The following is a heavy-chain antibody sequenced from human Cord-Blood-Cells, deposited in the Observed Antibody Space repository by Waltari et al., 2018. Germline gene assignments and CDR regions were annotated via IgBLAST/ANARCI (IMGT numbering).Heavy chain of an antibody. CDR1: GFTFSSYA. CDR2: ISDDGSNK. D-gene: IGHD3-16*02. J-gene: IGHJ4*02. CDR3: ARDPYVWGSYRLYYFDY. V-gene: IGHV3-30-3*01. Sequence: QVQLVESGGGVVQPGRSLRLSCAASGFTFSSYAMHWVRQAPGKGLGWVAVISDDGSNKSYADSRKGRFTISRDNSKNTLYLQMNSLGAEDTAVYYCARDPYVWGSYRLYYFDYWGQGTLVTVSS.